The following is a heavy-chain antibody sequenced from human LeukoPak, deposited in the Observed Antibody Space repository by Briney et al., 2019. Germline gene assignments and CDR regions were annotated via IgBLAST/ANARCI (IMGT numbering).Heavy chain of an antibody. CDR2: IGGSSTSI. J-gene: IGHJ4*02. CDR3: AREAEEAFDY. Sequence: GGSLRLSCAASGFTFRSYSMNWVRQAPGKGLEWVSSIGGSSTSIYYADSVKGRFTISRDNAKNSLYLQTNRLRAEDTAVYFCAREAEEAFDYWGQGTLVTVSS. V-gene: IGHV3-21*01. CDR1: GFTFRSYS.